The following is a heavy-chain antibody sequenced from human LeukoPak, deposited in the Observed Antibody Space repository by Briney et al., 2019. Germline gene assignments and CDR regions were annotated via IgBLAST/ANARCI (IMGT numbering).Heavy chain of an antibody. J-gene: IGHJ4*02. CDR3: VTYYDTLTRNYADY. V-gene: IGHV3-21*01. Sequence: GGSLRLSCAASGFTFSRYSLNWVRQAPGKGLEWVSSISSTSYYIYYVDSVKGRFTISRDNAKNSLYLQMNSLRADDTAAYYCVTYYDTLTRNYADYWGQGTLVTVSS. CDR1: GFTFSRYS. D-gene: IGHD3-9*01. CDR2: ISSTSYYI.